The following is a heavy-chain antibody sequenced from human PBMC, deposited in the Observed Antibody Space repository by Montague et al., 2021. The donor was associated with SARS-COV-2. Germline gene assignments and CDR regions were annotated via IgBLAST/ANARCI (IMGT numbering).Heavy chain of an antibody. CDR3: ARGIAAHGFYYYGMDV. J-gene: IGHJ6*02. D-gene: IGHD6-25*01. CDR2: ISYEGSIQ. CDR1: DFSFNNFA. Sequence: SLRLSCAASDFSFNNFAMHWVRQAPGQGLEWVAVISYEGSIQYYADSVKGRFAISRDWSKNTLYLQMSSLRPEDTAVYYCARGIAAHGFYYYGMDVWGQGTTVTVSS. V-gene: IGHV3-30*03.